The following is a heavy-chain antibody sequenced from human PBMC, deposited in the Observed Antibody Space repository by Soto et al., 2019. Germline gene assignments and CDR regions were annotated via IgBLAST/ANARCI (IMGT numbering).Heavy chain of an antibody. V-gene: IGHV1-69*01. CDR2: IIPIFGTA. J-gene: IGHJ4*02. CDR3: ARGWGYDSNDYYYAY. D-gene: IGHD3-22*01. Sequence: QVQLVQSGAEVRKPGSSVKVSCKASGGTFSRHAISWVRQAPGQGLEWMGGIIPIFGTANHAQKSQGRVTIIADESTSTVYMELSSMRSDDTAMYYCARGWGYDSNDYYYAYWGQGTLVIVSS. CDR1: GGTFSRHA.